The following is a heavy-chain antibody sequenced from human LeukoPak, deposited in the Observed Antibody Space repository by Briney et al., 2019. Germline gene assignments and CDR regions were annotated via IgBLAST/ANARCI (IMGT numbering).Heavy chain of an antibody. CDR2: IYSGGRT. CDR3: ARTARLLES. CDR1: GFTVNNNY. Sequence: GGSLRLACAASGFTVNNNYMNWVRQAPGKGLEWVSVIYSGGRTYYTDSVKGRFTISRDNSKNTLYLQMNSLRAEDTAVYYCARTARLLESWGQGTLVTVSS. V-gene: IGHV3-66*01. J-gene: IGHJ4*02. D-gene: IGHD2-21*02.